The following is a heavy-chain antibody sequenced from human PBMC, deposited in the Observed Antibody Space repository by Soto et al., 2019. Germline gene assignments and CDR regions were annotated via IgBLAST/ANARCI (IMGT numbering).Heavy chain of an antibody. Sequence: NPSETLSLTCTVSGGSISSGDYYWSWIRQPPGKGPEWIGYIFYSGSTYYNPSLESRVTISIDTSENQFSLRLSSVTAADTAVYYCAREANWNYEMGNYFDNWGQGTLVTVSS. J-gene: IGHJ4*02. V-gene: IGHV4-30-4*01. CDR1: GGSISSGDYY. CDR3: AREANWNYEMGNYFDN. D-gene: IGHD1-7*01. CDR2: IFYSGST.